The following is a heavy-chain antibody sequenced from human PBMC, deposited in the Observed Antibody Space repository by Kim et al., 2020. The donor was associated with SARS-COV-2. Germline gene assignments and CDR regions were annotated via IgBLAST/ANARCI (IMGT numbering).Heavy chain of an antibody. V-gene: IGHV1-18*01. CDR3: ASTPRFLEWLSPGGMDV. Sequence: ASVKVSCKAAGDTFTTYGTSWVRQAPGQGLEWMGWVSADNGHRGYAQKFQDRVSMSTDTSTTTAYMELRSLTSDDTAVYYCASTPRFLEWLSPGGMDVWGQGTTVTVSS. J-gene: IGHJ6*02. CDR2: VSADNGHR. CDR1: GDTFTTYG. D-gene: IGHD3-3*01.